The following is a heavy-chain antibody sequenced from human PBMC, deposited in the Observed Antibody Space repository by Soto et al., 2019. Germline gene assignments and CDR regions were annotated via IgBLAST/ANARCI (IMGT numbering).Heavy chain of an antibody. D-gene: IGHD2-8*02. V-gene: IGHV4-4*07. Sequence: SETLSLTWTGTGGSISRYYWSWIRQRAGKGLEWIGRIYSSGSTNYNDSLKSRITMSVDTSKNQFSLVMTSVTAADTAVYYCARWATGASSPGMDVWGQGATVTVSS. CDR1: GGSISRYY. CDR2: IYSSGST. CDR3: ARWATGASSPGMDV. J-gene: IGHJ6*02.